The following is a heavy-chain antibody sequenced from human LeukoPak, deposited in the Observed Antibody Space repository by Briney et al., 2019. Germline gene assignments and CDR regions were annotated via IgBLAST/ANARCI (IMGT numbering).Heavy chain of an antibody. Sequence: GGSLRLSCAASGFSFSSYGMHWVRQAPGKGLEWVVVIWYDGSYKCYADSVKGRFTISRDNSKNTLYLQMNSLRAEDTAVYYCARASAGPFPLDYWGQGTLVTVSS. V-gene: IGHV3-33*01. D-gene: IGHD6-13*01. CDR3: ARASAGPFPLDY. J-gene: IGHJ4*02. CDR1: GFSFSSYG. CDR2: IWYDGSYK.